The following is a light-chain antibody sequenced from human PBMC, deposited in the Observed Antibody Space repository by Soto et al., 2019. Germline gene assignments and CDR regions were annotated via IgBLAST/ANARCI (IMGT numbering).Light chain of an antibody. V-gene: IGKV3-20*01. J-gene: IGKJ1*01. CDR3: QQYGSLPWT. Sequence: EIVLTQSPGTLSLSPGERVTLSCRASQSVRSSYLAWYQQKPGQAPRLLIYGASNRATGIPDRFSASGSGTDFTLTISRLETGDFAVYYCQQYGSLPWTFGQGTKVEIK. CDR1: QSVRSSY. CDR2: GAS.